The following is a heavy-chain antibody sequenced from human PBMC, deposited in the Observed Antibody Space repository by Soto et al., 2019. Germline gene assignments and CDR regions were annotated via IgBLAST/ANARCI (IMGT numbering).Heavy chain of an antibody. J-gene: IGHJ4*02. CDR3: ARWGVITATPIFDY. CDR2: IYYGGST. Sequence: SETLSLTCAVSGGSISSSSYYWGWIRQPPGKGLEWIGSIYYGGSTYYNPSLKSRVTISVETSKNQFSLKLNSVTAADTAVYYCARWGVITATPIFDYWGQGTLVTVSS. CDR1: GGSISSSSYY. V-gene: IGHV4-39*01. D-gene: IGHD1-20*01.